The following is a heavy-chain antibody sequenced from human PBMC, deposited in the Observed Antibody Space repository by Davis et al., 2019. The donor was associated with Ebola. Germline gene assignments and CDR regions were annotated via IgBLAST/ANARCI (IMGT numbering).Heavy chain of an antibody. CDR2: INHSGST. V-gene: IGHV4-34*01. Sequence: MPSETLSLTCAVYGGSFSGYYWSWIRQPPGKGLEWIGEINHSGSTNYNPSLKSRVTISVDTSKNQFSLKLSSVTAADTAVYYCARSQKSEYCSSTSCSLYYYGMDVWGQGTTVTVSS. D-gene: IGHD2-2*01. J-gene: IGHJ6*02. CDR3: ARSQKSEYCSSTSCSLYYYGMDV. CDR1: GGSFSGYY.